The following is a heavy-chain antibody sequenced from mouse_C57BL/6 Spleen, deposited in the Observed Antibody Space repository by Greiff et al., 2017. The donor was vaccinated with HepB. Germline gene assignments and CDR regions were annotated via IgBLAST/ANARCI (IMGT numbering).Heavy chain of an antibody. J-gene: IGHJ2*01. D-gene: IGHD1-1*01. CDR3: ARANNYGSSLDY. V-gene: IGHV1-50*01. CDR2: IDPSDSYT. Sequence: VQLQQPGAELVKPGASVKLSCKASGYTFTSYWMQWVKQRPGQGLEWIGEIDPSDSYTNYNQKFKGKATLTVDTSSSTAYMQLCSLTSEDSAVYYCARANNYGSSLDYWGQGTTLTVSS. CDR1: GYTFTSYW.